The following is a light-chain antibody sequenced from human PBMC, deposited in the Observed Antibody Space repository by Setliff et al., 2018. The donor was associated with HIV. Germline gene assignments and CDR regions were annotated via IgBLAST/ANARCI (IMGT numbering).Light chain of an antibody. J-gene: IGLJ2*01. Sequence: QSVLTQPASVSGSPGQSITISCTGTSSDVGGYNYVSWYQQPPGKAPKLMIYDVSNRPSGVSNRFSGSKSGNTASLAISGLQAEDEADYYCSSYTSSSTHVVFGGGTKVTV. CDR1: SSDVGGYNY. CDR2: DVS. CDR3: SSYTSSSTHVV. V-gene: IGLV2-14*01.